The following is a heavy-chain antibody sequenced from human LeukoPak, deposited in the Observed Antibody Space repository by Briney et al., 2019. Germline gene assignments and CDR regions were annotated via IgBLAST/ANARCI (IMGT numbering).Heavy chain of an antibody. CDR2: VYTSGST. CDR1: GGSISSGSYY. D-gene: IGHD3-10*01. CDR3: ARSYGSETYYYFDY. J-gene: IGHJ4*02. Sequence: SETLSLTCTVSGGSISSGSYYWSWIRQPAGKGLEWIGRVYTSGSTNYNPSLKSRVTMSVDTSKNQFSLKLSSVTAADTAVYYCARSYGSETYYYFDYWGQGTLVTVSS. V-gene: IGHV4-61*02.